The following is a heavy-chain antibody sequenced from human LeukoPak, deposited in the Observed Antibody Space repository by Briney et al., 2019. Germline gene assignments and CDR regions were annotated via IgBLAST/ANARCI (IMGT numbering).Heavy chain of an antibody. CDR3: ARDPAYGALDY. CDR2: IKEDGSEK. V-gene: IGHV3-7*01. Sequence: PGGSLRLSCAASGFTFSSYWMSWVRQAPGKGLEWVAEIKEDGSEKYYVDSVKGRFTISRDNAKSSLFLQMNNLRAEDTAVYYCARDPAYGALDYWGQGTLVTVS. J-gene: IGHJ4*02. D-gene: IGHD4-17*01. CDR1: GFTFSSYW.